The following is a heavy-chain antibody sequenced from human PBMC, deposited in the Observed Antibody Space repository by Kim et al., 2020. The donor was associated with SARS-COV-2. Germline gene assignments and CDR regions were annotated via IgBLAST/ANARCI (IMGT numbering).Heavy chain of an antibody. CDR2: IYHSGST. V-gene: IGHV4-4*02. CDR3: ARRYTSGHTSGGFDY. J-gene: IGHJ4*01. CDR1: GDSIYSSNW. Sequence: SETLSLTCAVSGDSIYSSNWWIWVRQPPGKGLEWIGEIYHSGSTNYNPSLKSRVTMSVDKSKNQFSLELTSVTAADTAVYYCARRYTSGHTSGGFDYW. D-gene: IGHD6-19*01.